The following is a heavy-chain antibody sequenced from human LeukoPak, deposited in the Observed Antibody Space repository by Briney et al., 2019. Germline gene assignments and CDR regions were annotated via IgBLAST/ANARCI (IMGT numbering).Heavy chain of an antibody. Sequence: SKTLSLTCAVYGGSFSGYYWSWIRQPPGKGLEWIGEINHSGSTNYNPSLKSRVTISVDTSKNQFSLKLSSVTAADTAVYYCARGGYNWNYRDFDYWGQGTLVTVSS. CDR3: ARGGYNWNYRDFDY. CDR1: GGSFSGYY. J-gene: IGHJ4*02. D-gene: IGHD1-7*01. V-gene: IGHV4-34*01. CDR2: INHSGST.